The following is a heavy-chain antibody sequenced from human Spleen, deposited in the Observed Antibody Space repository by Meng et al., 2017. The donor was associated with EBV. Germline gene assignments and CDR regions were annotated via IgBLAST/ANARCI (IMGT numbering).Heavy chain of an antibody. J-gene: IGHJ4*02. CDR1: GYTFTSYD. V-gene: IGHV1-8*01. D-gene: IGHD5-24*01. CDR3: ARGARRRDGYNIDY. CDR2: MNPNSSNT. Sequence: VQAGACVKKPVASVKGSCKASGYTFTSYDINWVRQATGQGLEWMGWMNPNSSNTGYAQKFQGRVTMTRNTSISTAYMELSSLRSEDTAVYNCARGARRRDGYNIDYWGQGTLVTVSS.